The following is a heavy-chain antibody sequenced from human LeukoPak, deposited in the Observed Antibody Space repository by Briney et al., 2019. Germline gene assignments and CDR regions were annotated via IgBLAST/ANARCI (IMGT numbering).Heavy chain of an antibody. CDR2: IYTSGST. J-gene: IGHJ4*02. CDR1: GGSFSGYY. V-gene: IGHV4-4*07. D-gene: IGHD1-1*01. CDR3: GREEISRELDY. Sequence: SETLSLTCAVYGGSFSGYYWSWIRQPPGKGLEWIGRIYTSGSTNYNPSLKSRVTMSVDTSKNQFSLKLSSVTAADTAVYYCGREEISRELDYWGQGTLVTVFS.